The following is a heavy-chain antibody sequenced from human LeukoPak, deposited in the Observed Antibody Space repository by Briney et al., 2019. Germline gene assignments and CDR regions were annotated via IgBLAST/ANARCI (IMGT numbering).Heavy chain of an antibody. V-gene: IGHV3-48*03. J-gene: IGHJ4*02. CDR2: IASDGSI. D-gene: IGHD3-22*01. CDR3: ARGGVEYYYESWSVDY. Sequence: GGSLRLSCAVSGFIVSSCEMNWVRQAPGKGLQWISFIASDGSIEYADSVKGRFTISRDNAKNSLYLQMNSLRAEDTAVYYCARGGVEYYYESWSVDYWGQGTLVTVSS. CDR1: GFIVSSCE.